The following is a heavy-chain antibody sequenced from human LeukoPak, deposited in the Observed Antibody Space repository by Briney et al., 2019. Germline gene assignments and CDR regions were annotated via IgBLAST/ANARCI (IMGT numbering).Heavy chain of an antibody. V-gene: IGHV1-46*01. Sequence: ASVKISCKASEYTFTSYYMHWVRQTPGQGLESMGVINPSGGGTSYAQKFQGRLTMTRDMSTTTVYMELNSLRSEDTAVYYCARDSLTVPKAAGYYFDSWGQGTLVTVSS. CDR3: ARDSLTVPKAAGYYFDS. D-gene: IGHD4-17*01. CDR1: EYTFTSYY. J-gene: IGHJ4*02. CDR2: INPSGGGT.